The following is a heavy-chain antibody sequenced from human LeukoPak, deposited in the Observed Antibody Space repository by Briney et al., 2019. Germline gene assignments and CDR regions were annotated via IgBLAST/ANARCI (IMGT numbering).Heavy chain of an antibody. CDR2: VSHDGSTK. CDR1: GFSFSTYA. CDR3: ARAITGTENLDS. D-gene: IGHD5-24*01. J-gene: IGHJ4*02. V-gene: IGHV3-30*10. Sequence: GGSLRLSCADSGFSFSTYAMHWARQAPGMGPEWVAVVSHDGSTKNHTDPVRGRFTISRDNSKNTFFLQLNGLRTGDTAVYYCARAITGTENLDSWGQGTLVTVSS.